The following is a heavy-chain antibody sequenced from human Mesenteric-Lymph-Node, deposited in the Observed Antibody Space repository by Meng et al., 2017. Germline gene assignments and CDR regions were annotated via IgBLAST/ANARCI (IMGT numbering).Heavy chain of an antibody. CDR1: GFPFMGFC. CDR3: AGDSVAVDY. J-gene: IGHJ4*02. Sequence: GGLVERGGSMRISCAAFGFPFMGFCMHLVRQGPGMGLVWVSRMNSDGNYTTDADSVWGRFTISRDNANNSLYLQMNRLRAEYTAVYYCAGDSVAVDYWGQGTLVTVSS. CDR2: MNSDGNYT. V-gene: IGHV3-74*01. D-gene: IGHD6-19*01.